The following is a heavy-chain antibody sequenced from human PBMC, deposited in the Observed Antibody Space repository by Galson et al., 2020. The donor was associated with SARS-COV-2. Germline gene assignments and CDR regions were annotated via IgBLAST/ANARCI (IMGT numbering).Heavy chain of an antibody. Sequence: GESLKISCKPSGYTFTSYVFNWVRQAPGQGLEWMGWINPYSGYTKYAQNFQGRVTMTTDTSTSTVYMELRSLRSEDTAVYYCARLSGSNMVWEKGTTYYDYGMDFWGQGTTVNVSS. CDR2: INPYSGYT. V-gene: IGHV1-18*01. J-gene: IGHJ6*02. CDR1: GYTFTSYV. D-gene: IGHD3-10*01. CDR3: ARLSGSNMVWEKGTTYYDYGMDF.